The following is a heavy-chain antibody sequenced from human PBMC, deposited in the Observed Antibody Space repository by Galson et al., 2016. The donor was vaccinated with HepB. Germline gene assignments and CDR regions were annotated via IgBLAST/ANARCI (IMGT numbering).Heavy chain of an antibody. D-gene: IGHD2-15*01. CDR1: GFSLSTSAVG. CDR2: IYWDDNE. V-gene: IGHV2-5*02. Sequence: PALVKPTQTLTLTCTFSGFSLSTSAVGVGWIRQAPGKAPEWLAFIYWDDNEHYSPSLESRLTITKDTSKNQAVLTMTNMDPVDTATYYCAHTSMYCSGGSCYLSGFDPWGQGTLDTVSS. J-gene: IGHJ5*02. CDR3: AHTSMYCSGGSCYLSGFDP.